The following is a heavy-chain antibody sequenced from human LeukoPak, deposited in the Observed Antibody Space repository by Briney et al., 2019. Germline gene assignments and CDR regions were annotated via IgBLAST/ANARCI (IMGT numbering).Heavy chain of an antibody. CDR2: FIGGGDT. CDR1: GFILSSYP. D-gene: IGHD3-22*01. Sequence: GGPLRLACASSGFILSSYPMRYLHRPPGEPLECGSAFIGGGDTFYSYPVKGRFTVSRDNSKDTLLLQMNSPRAEDAAVYYCVREAGDTSALMDNYFDNWGRGTLVTVSS. J-gene: IGHJ4*02. CDR3: VREAGDTSALMDNYFDN. V-gene: IGHV3-23*01.